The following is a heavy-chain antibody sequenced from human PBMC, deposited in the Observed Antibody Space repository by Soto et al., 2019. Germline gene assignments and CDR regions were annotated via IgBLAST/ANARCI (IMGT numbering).Heavy chain of an antibody. CDR2: INPNSGGT. J-gene: IGHJ4*02. CDR3: ARGYYDILTGYYKKGPLGY. Sequence: ASVKVSCKASGYTFTGYYMHWVRQAPGQGLEWMGWINPNSGGTNYAQKFQGWVTMTRDTSISTAYMELSRLRSDDTAVYYCARGYYDILTGYYKKGPLGYWGQGTLVTSPQ. CDR1: GYTFTGYY. V-gene: IGHV1-2*04. D-gene: IGHD3-9*01.